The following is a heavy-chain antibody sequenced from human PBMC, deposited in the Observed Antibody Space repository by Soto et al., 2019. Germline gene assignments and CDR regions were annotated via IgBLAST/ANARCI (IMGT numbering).Heavy chain of an antibody. Sequence: QVQLQESGPGLVKPSETLSLTCTVSGGSVSDDNYYWSWIRQPPGKRLEWIVYIYHTGSTNFNPSLKSRVTMSVDTSKNQFSLTLNSVTAADTAVYYCARGNWKGDYWGQGTLVTVSS. D-gene: IGHD1-20*01. CDR3: ARGNWKGDY. J-gene: IGHJ4*02. CDR2: IYHTGST. V-gene: IGHV4-61*01. CDR1: GGSVSDDNYY.